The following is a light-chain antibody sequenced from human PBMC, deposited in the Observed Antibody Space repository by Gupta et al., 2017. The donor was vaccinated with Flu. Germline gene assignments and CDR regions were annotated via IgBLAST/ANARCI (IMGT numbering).Light chain of an antibody. V-gene: IGLV1-44*01. Sequence: QPVLTQPPSASGTPGQRVTIFCSGGSSNIGRNTVNWYQQLPGTAPKLLIYSNYLRPSGVPDRCSGSKSGTSASLGISGSQSADEADYYCAAWDDSLNVLFGGGTKLTVL. CDR1: SSNIGRNT. CDR3: AAWDDSLNVL. J-gene: IGLJ3*02. CDR2: SNY.